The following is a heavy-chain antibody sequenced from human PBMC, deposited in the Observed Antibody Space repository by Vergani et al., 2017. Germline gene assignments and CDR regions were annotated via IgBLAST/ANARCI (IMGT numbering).Heavy chain of an antibody. J-gene: IGHJ4*02. V-gene: IGHV3-30*02. Sequence: QVQLVESGGGVVQPGGSLRPSVPAPESTSSSYALHGSGRVQGKGLGWVAFLRYVGGNKYYADSVKGRFTISRDNSKNTLYLQMNSLRAEDTAVYYCAKDPYYYDSSGAYWGQGTLVTVSS. CDR1: ESTSSSYA. CDR3: AKDPYYYDSSGAY. CDR2: LRYVGGNK. D-gene: IGHD3-22*01.